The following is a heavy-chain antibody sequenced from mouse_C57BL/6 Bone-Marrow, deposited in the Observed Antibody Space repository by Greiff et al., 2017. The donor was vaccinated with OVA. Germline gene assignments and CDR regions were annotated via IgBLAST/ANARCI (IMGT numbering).Heavy chain of an antibody. CDR2: ISNGGGST. V-gene: IGHV5-12*01. Sequence: EVKVVESGGGLVQPGGSLKLSCAASGFTFSDYYMYWVRQTPEKRLEWVAYISNGGGSTYYPDTVKGRFTISRDNAKNTLYLQMSRLKSEDTAMYYCARHGMVHYAMDYWGQGTSVTVSS. CDR1: GFTFSDYY. J-gene: IGHJ4*01. D-gene: IGHD2-3*01. CDR3: ARHGMVHYAMDY.